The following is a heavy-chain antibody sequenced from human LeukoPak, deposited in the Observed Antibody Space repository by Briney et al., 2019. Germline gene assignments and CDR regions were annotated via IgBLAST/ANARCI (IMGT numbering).Heavy chain of an antibody. CDR3: ARHDPGDEAPDY. V-gene: IGHV5-10-1*01. J-gene: IGHJ4*02. D-gene: IGHD3-10*01. CDR1: GYSFTSYW. CDR2: IDPSDSYT. Sequence: GESLKISCKGSGYSFTSYWIGWVRQMPGKGLEWMGRIDPSDSYTNYSPSFQGHVTISADKSISTAYLQWSSLKASDTAMYYCARHDPGDEAPDYWGQGTLVTVSS.